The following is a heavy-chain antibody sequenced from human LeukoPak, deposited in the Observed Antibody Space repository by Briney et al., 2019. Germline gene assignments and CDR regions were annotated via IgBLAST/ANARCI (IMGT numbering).Heavy chain of an antibody. J-gene: IGHJ4*02. V-gene: IGHV1-46*01. CDR1: GYTFTSNY. D-gene: IGHD3-10*01. Sequence: ASVKVSCKAFGYTFTSNYMHWVRQAPGQGPEWMGVISPSGGSTTYAQKFQGRVTITRNTSISTAYMELSSLRSEDTAVYYCARSRVGSIWFGELFTHKGFDYWGQGTLVTVSS. CDR2: ISPSGGST. CDR3: ARSRVGSIWFGELFTHKGFDY.